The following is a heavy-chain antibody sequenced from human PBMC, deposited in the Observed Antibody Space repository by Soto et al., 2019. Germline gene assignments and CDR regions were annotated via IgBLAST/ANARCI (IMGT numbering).Heavy chain of an antibody. Sequence: SETLSLTCTVSGGSISSYYWSWIRQPPGKGLEWIGYIYYSGSTNYNPSIKSRVTISVDTSKNQFSLKLSSVTAADTAVYYCARLGGYYQALDTWGQGTLVTAPQ. V-gene: IGHV4-59*08. D-gene: IGHD3-22*01. CDR2: IYYSGST. CDR3: ARLGGYYQALDT. J-gene: IGHJ5*02. CDR1: GGSISSYY.